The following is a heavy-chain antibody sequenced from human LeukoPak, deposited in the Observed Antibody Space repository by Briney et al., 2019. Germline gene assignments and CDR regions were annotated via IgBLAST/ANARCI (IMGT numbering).Heavy chain of an antibody. V-gene: IGHV4-34*01. J-gene: IGHJ4*02. CDR1: GGSFSGYY. CDR2: INHSGST. Sequence: SETLSLTCAVYGGSFSGYYWSWIRQPPGKGLEWIGEINHSGSTNYNPSLKSRVTISVDTSKNQFSLKLSSVTAADTAVYYCARPTRKNYYDSSGPFDYWGQGTLVTVSS. CDR3: ARPTRKNYYDSSGPFDY. D-gene: IGHD3-22*01.